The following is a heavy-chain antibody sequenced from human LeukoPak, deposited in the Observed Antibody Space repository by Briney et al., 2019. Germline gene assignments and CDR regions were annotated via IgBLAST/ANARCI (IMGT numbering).Heavy chain of an antibody. CDR1: EYTFTGYY. Sequence: ASVKVSCKASEYTFTGYYLHWVRQAPGQGLGWMGCINPGSGGTNYAQKFQDRVTMTRDMYISTAYMELSSLRYDGTAVYYCARGGFVVAPPLAVWGQGTTVTVSS. CDR3: ARGGFVVAPPLAV. J-gene: IGHJ6*02. CDR2: INPGSGGT. V-gene: IGHV1-2*02. D-gene: IGHD3-3*01.